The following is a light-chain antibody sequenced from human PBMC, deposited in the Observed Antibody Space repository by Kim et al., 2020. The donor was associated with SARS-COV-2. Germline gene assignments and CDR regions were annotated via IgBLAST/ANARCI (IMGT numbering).Light chain of an antibody. V-gene: IGLV2-14*03. CDR3: CSYTTSSTWG. CDR2: NVN. J-gene: IGLJ3*02. CDR1: SSDVGAYNY. Sequence: QSALTHPASVSGSPGQSITISCAGTSSDVGAYNYVSWYQHPPGKAPNLIIYNVNKWPSGVSNRFSGSKSGNTASLNISGLQAEDEADYYCCSYTTSSTWGFGGGTQLTVL.